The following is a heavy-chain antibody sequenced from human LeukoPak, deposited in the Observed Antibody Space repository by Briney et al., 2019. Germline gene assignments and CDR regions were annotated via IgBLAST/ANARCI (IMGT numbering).Heavy chain of an antibody. D-gene: IGHD6-6*01. CDR1: GFTFSSYG. J-gene: IGHJ4*02. CDR2: ISGSGVST. CDR3: AKDQYDYSSSSFDY. Sequence: GGSLRLSCAGSGFTFSSYGMSWVRQTPGKGLEWVSAISGSGVSTYYVDSVKGRFTISRDNSKNTLVLQMNSLRAEDTAVYYCAKDQYDYSSSSFDYWGQGTLVTVSS. V-gene: IGHV3-23*01.